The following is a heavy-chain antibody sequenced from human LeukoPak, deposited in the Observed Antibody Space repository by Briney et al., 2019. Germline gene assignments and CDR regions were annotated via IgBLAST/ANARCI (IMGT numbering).Heavy chain of an antibody. J-gene: IGHJ4*02. D-gene: IGHD3-22*01. CDR1: GFTFSSYA. CDR2: ISGSGGST. V-gene: IGHV3-23*01. CDR3: AKYGGYYYDSSGYRDF. Sequence: GGSLRLSCAASGFTFSSYAMSWVRQAPGKGLEWVSAISGSGGSTYYADTVKGRFTITRDNSKNTLYLHMNSLRAEDTAVYFCAKYGGYYYDSSGYRDFWGQGTLVTVSS.